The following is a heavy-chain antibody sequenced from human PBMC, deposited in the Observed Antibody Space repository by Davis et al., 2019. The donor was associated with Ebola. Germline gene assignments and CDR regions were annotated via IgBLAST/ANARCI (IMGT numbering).Heavy chain of an antibody. J-gene: IGHJ6*02. D-gene: IGHD1-26*01. CDR1: GFTFSTYS. CDR3: ARDSATNYYYYYGMDV. V-gene: IGHV3-21*01. Sequence: GESLKISCAASGFTFSTYSMSWVRQAPGKGLEWVSSINTGSNYIFYADSVKGRFTISRDNAKNSLLLQMDSLTAEDTAVYYCARDSATNYYYYYGMDVWGQGTTVTVSS. CDR2: INTGSNYI.